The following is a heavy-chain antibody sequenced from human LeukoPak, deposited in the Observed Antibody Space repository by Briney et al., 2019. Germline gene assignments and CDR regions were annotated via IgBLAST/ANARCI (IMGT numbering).Heavy chain of an antibody. V-gene: IGHV3-64*01. CDR2: LSPNGDST. CDR3: ARTYSYGAGTYSSFGY. D-gene: IGHD3-10*01. J-gene: IGHJ4*02. CDR1: GFTFDNYA. Sequence: GGSLRLSCAAFGFTFDNYALHWVRQAPGKGLEYVSGLSPNGDSTYYANSVKGRFTISRDNPQHTLFLQMGSLRVEDTAVYYCARTYSYGAGTYSSFGYWGQGILVTVSP.